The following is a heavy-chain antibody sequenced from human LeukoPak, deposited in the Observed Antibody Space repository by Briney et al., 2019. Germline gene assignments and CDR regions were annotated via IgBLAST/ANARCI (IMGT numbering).Heavy chain of an antibody. V-gene: IGHV3-7*03. Sequence: PGGSLRLSCTSSGFPFSSRWMHWVRQVPGKGPEWVANIKYDGREKYYVDSVKGRFSISRDNAKNSLYLQMNSLRADDTAVYYCARDLTYGGYGRDYWGQGTLVTVSS. D-gene: IGHD5-12*01. CDR3: ARDLTYGGYGRDY. CDR1: GFPFSSRW. CDR2: IKYDGREK. J-gene: IGHJ4*02.